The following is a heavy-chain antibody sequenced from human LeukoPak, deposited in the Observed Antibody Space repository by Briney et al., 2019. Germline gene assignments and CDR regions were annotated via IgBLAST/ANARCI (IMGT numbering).Heavy chain of an antibody. V-gene: IGHV3-7*01. CDR3: ARIGYSSSSLDY. J-gene: IGHJ4*02. CDR2: INQDGSVK. CDR1: GSTFTNYW. D-gene: IGHD6-6*01. Sequence: GGSLRLSCAASGSTFTNYWMSWVRQGPGKGLEWVANINQDGSVKYYVDSVKGRFTISRDNAKNSQYLQMNSLRVEDTAIYYCARIGYSSSSLDYWGQGTLVTVSS.